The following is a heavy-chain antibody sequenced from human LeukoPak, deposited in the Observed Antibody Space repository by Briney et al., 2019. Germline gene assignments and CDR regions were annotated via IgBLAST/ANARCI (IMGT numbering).Heavy chain of an antibody. J-gene: IGHJ4*02. V-gene: IGHV1-18*01. Sequence: ASVKVSCKASGYTFTSYGISWVRQAHGQGLEWMGWISAYNGNTNYAQKLQGRVTMTTDTSTSTAYMELRGLRSDDTAVYYCARVFGRAWLATSFDYWGQGTLVTLSS. CDR1: GYTFTSYG. D-gene: IGHD6-19*01. CDR2: ISAYNGNT. CDR3: ARVFGRAWLATSFDY.